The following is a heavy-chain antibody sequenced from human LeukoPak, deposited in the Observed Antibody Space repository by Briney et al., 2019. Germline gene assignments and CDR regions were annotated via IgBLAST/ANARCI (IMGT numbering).Heavy chain of an antibody. CDR2: IYYSGGT. V-gene: IGHV4-59*08. CDR3: ARLGGYSASGNYLTPPDY. Sequence: SSETLSLTCAVSGGSFSSSYWSWFRQPPGKGLEWIGYIYYSGGTNYNPSLKSRVAISVDTSKNQFSLKLSSVTAADTAVYYCARLGGYSASGNYLTPPDYWGQGTLVTVSS. D-gene: IGHD3-10*01. CDR1: GGSFSSSY. J-gene: IGHJ4*02.